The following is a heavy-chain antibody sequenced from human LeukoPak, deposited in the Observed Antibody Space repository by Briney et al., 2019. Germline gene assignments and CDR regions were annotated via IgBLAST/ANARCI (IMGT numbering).Heavy chain of an antibody. Sequence: SVKVSCKASGGTFSSYAISWVRQAPGQGLEWMGGIIPIFGTANYAQKFQGRVTITADESTSTAYMELSSLRSEDTAVYYCARELRAHDAFDIWGQGIMVTVSS. CDR1: GGTFSSYA. V-gene: IGHV1-69*01. CDR2: IIPIFGTA. CDR3: ARELRAHDAFDI. J-gene: IGHJ3*02.